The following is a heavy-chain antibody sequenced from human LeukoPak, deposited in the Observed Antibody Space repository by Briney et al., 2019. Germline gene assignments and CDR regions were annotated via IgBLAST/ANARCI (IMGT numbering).Heavy chain of an antibody. Sequence: GGSLSLSCSASGFTFSSNAMSRHPPAQGLGLEWVSAISGSGGSTYYTHSVRGRFTTSRDNSTNTLYLQINSLRAEDTAVYCCAKRKGGTHGEFDYCGQGTLVTVSS. CDR1: GFTFSSNA. CDR3: AKRKGGTHGEFDY. CDR2: ISGSGGST. D-gene: IGHD7-27*01. J-gene: IGHJ4*02. V-gene: IGHV3-23*01.